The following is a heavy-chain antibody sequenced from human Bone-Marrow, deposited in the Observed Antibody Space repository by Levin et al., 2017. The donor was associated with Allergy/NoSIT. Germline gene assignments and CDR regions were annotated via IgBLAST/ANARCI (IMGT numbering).Heavy chain of an antibody. CDR1: GYTFSAYD. Sequence: ASVKVSCKASGYTFSAYDIHWLRQAPGQGLEWMGRINPESGATDYAQKFQGRVSVTCDTSISTAYVDLTGLTPDDTAVYYCARDPRDMLTGSPVPFNYWGQGSLVTVSS. CDR3: ARDPRDMLTGSPVPFNY. CDR2: INPESGAT. D-gene: IGHD3-9*01. J-gene: IGHJ4*02. V-gene: IGHV1-2*02.